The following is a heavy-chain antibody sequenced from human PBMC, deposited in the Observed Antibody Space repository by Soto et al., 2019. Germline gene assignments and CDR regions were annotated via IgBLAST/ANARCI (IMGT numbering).Heavy chain of an antibody. V-gene: IGHV3-30-3*01. D-gene: IGHD3-9*01. Sequence: QVQLVESGGGVVQPGRSLRLSCAASGFTFSSYAMHWVRQAPGKGLEWVAVISYDGSNKYYADSVKGRFTISRDNSKNTLYLQMNSLRAEDTAVYYCARGPVLRYFDCEDWGQGTLVTVSS. CDR1: GFTFSSYA. CDR2: ISYDGSNK. J-gene: IGHJ4*02. CDR3: ARGPVLRYFDCED.